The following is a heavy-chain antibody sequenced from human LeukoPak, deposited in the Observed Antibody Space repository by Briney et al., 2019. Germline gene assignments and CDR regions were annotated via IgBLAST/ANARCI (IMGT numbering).Heavy chain of an antibody. CDR2: IWYDGSNE. CDR3: VRDILYGDQRGYFDY. V-gene: IGHV3-33*01. CDR1: GFTFSSYG. D-gene: IGHD4-17*01. J-gene: IGHJ4*02. Sequence: GGSLRLSCAASGFTFSSYGIHWVRQAPGKGLEWVAVIWYDGSNEYYADSVKGRFTISRDNSKNTVYLQMNSLRAGDTALYYCVRDILYGDQRGYFDYWGQGTLVTVSS.